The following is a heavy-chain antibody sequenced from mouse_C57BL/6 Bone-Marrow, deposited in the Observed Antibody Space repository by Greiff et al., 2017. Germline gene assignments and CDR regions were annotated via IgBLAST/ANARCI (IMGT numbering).Heavy chain of an antibody. CDR3: ARPSYYGSSYDFDY. Sequence: QVQLKQPGAELVKPGASVKLSCKASGYTFTSYWMHWVKQRPGRGLEWIGRIDPNSGGTKYNEKFKSKATLTVDKPSSTAYMQLSSLTSEDSAVYYCARPSYYGSSYDFDYWGQGTTLTVSS. J-gene: IGHJ2*01. CDR1: GYTFTSYW. V-gene: IGHV1-72*01. CDR2: IDPNSGGT. D-gene: IGHD1-1*01.